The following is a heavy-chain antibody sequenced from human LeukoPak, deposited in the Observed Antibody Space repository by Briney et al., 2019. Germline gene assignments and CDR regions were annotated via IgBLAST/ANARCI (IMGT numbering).Heavy chain of an antibody. CDR2: IYTSGST. CDR3: ARDIRGYSYGYSFDY. J-gene: IGHJ4*02. Sequence: SETLSLTCTVSGGSISGYYWSWIRQPAGKGLEWIGRIYTSGSTNYNPSLKSRVTMSVDTSKNQFSLKLSSVTAADTAVYYCARDIRGYSYGYSFDYWGQGTLVTVSS. CDR1: GGSISGYY. V-gene: IGHV4-4*07. D-gene: IGHD5-18*01.